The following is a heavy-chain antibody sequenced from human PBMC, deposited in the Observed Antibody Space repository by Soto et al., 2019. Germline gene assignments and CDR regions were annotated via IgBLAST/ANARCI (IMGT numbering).Heavy chain of an antibody. CDR3: ARFSGGSYNTYYFYYGMDV. D-gene: IGHD2-15*01. V-gene: IGHV1-18*04. CDR1: GYSFTSYG. CDR2: ISAYNGNT. J-gene: IGHJ6*02. Sequence: QVQLVQSGAEVKKPGASVKVSCKASGYSFTSYGISWVRQAPGQGLDWMGWISAYNGNTKYAQDVQGRVTMTTDTSTSTAYMELRSLRSDGTAMYYCARFSGGSYNTYYFYYGMDVWGQGTTVTVSS.